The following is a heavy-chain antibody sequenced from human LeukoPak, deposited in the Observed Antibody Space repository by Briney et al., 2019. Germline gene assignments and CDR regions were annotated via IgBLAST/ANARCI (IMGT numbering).Heavy chain of an antibody. J-gene: IGHJ6*02. Sequence: GESLKISCKGSGYSFTSYWIGWVRQMPGKGLEWMGIICPGDSDTRYSPSFQGQVTISADKSISTAYLQWSSLKASDTAMYYCARRGYCSGGSCYSEAYYYGMDVWGQGTTVTVSS. CDR3: ARRGYCSGGSCYSEAYYYGMDV. CDR2: ICPGDSDT. D-gene: IGHD2-15*01. CDR1: GYSFTSYW. V-gene: IGHV5-51*01.